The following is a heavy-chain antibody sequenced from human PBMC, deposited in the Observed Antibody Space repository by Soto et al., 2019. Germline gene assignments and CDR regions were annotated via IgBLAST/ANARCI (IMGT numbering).Heavy chain of an antibody. V-gene: IGHV4-34*01. Sequence: QVQLQQWGAGLLKPSETLYLSCPVCGGSFSGYYWTWIRQPPGTGLEWIGEINHSGSTNYNPSLKSRVTISVDTSKNQFSLQLTSVTAADTAVDYCARDKITGLFDYWGQGTLVTVSS. CDR1: GGSFSGYY. J-gene: IGHJ4*02. CDR2: INHSGST. D-gene: IGHD2-8*02. CDR3: ARDKITGLFDY.